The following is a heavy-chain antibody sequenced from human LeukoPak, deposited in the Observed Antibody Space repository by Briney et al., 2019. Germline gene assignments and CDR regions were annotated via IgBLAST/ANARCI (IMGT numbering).Heavy chain of an antibody. V-gene: IGHV3-53*01. J-gene: IGHJ4*02. Sequence: GGSLRLSCAASGFTVSSNYMSWVRQAPGKGLEWVSVIYSGGSTYYADSVKGRFTISRDDSKNTLYLQMNSQRAEDTAVYYCARGELDTAMATYLDYWGQGTLVTVSS. CDR2: IYSGGST. CDR1: GFTVSSNY. D-gene: IGHD5-18*01. CDR3: ARGELDTAMATYLDY.